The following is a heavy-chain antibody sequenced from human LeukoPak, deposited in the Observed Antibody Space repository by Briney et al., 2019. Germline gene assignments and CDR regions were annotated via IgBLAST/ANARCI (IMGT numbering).Heavy chain of an antibody. Sequence: ASVKVSCKASGYTFTSYDINWVRQATGRGLEWMGWMIPSSGNTGYAQNFQGRVTMTRNTSISTAYMEPSSLRSEDTAVYYCALRTGSYWFDPWGQGTLVTVSS. CDR1: GYTFTSYD. CDR2: MIPSSGNT. D-gene: IGHD1-26*01. V-gene: IGHV1-8*01. J-gene: IGHJ5*02. CDR3: ALRTGSYWFDP.